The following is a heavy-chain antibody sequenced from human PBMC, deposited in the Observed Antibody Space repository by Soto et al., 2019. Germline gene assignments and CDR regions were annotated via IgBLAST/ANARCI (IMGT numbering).Heavy chain of an antibody. V-gene: IGHV4-34*01. CDR1: GGSFSGYY. J-gene: IGHJ4*02. CDR2: INHSGST. D-gene: IGHD1-26*01. CDR3: ARGHAGSGSYPGHY. Sequence: SETLSLTCAVYGGSFSGYYWSWIRQPPGKGLEWIGEINHSGSTNYNPSLKSRVTISVDTSKNQFSLKLSSVTAADTAVYYCARGHAGSGSYPGHYRGQGTLVTVSS.